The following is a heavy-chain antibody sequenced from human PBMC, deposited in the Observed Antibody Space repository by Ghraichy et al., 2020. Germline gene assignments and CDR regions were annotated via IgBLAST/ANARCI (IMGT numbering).Heavy chain of an antibody. D-gene: IGHD4-17*01. CDR2: FSTSGRTI. V-gene: IGHV3-48*02. J-gene: IGHJ4*02. CDR3: ARGGYGDYYFDS. CDR1: GFTFSSYS. Sequence: GGSLRLSCTASGFTFSSYSMNWVRQAPGKGLEWLSYFSTSGRTIYYADSVKGRFTMSRDNAKNSVYLQMDSLRDDDTAVYYCARGGYGDYYFDSWDQGNRV.